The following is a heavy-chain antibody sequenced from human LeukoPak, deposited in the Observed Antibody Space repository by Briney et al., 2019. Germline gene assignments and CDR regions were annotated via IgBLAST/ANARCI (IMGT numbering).Heavy chain of an antibody. CDR3: ARGPSGYSYGGYDY. CDR1: GFTVSSNC. Sequence: GESLRLSCAASGFTVSSNCMSWVRQAPGKGLEWVSVICSGGNTYYADSVKGRFTISKDNSKNTLYLQMNSLRAEDTAVYYCARGPSGYSYGGYDYWGQGTLVTVSS. D-gene: IGHD5-18*01. CDR2: ICSGGNT. V-gene: IGHV3-53*01. J-gene: IGHJ4*02.